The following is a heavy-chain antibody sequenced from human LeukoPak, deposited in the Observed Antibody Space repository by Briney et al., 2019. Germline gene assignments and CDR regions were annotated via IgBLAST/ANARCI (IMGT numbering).Heavy chain of an antibody. Sequence: PSETLSLTCTVSGGSLSSYYWSWMRQPAGKGVEGIGRIYTSGSANYNPSLKSRVTMSVDTSKNQFPLQLSSVTAADTAVYYGARDRQTGDYNVQDYWGQGTLATVSS. D-gene: IGHD4-17*01. V-gene: IGHV4-4*07. CDR2: IYTSGSA. CDR3: ARDRQTGDYNVQDY. CDR1: GGSLSSYY. J-gene: IGHJ4*02.